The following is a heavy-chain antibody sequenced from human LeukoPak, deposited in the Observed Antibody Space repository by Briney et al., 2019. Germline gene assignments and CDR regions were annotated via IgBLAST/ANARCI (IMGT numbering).Heavy chain of an antibody. V-gene: IGHV3-30*18. J-gene: IGHJ4*01. CDR1: TFTSSGYG. Sequence: LSLTCAGSTFTSSGYGVHRLRQAPGQGRKWGAIISYDGSNKDYAYAVRGRITIYRDNSKNTLYLQMNSVRAEDTVGYYCAKDLDRWLVYYLDCRG. CDR2: ISYDGSNK. CDR3: AKDLDRWLVYYLDC. D-gene: IGHD6-19*01.